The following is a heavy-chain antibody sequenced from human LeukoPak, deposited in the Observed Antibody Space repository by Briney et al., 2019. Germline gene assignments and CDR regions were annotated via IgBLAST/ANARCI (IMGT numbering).Heavy chain of an antibody. Sequence: SVKVSCKASGGTFSTYAISWVRQAPGQGLEWMAGIIPILGTTNYAQNFQGRVTISTDGSTNTAYMELSSLRSEDTAVYYCASAYGSGSYYPRAFDYWGQGTLVTVSS. D-gene: IGHD3-10*01. V-gene: IGHV1-69*05. J-gene: IGHJ4*02. CDR2: IIPILGTT. CDR3: ASAYGSGSYYPRAFDY. CDR1: GGTFSTYA.